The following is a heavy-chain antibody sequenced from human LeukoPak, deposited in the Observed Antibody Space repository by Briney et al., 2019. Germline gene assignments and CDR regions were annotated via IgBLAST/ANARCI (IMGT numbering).Heavy chain of an antibody. Sequence: GGSLRLSCAASGFTFSSYAMSWVRQAPGKGLEWVSAISGSGGSTYYADSVKGRFTISRDNSKNTLYLQMNSLRAEDTAVYYCAKGGKYYDFWSAKAGAFDIWGQGTMVTVSS. CDR2: ISGSGGST. CDR3: AKGGKYYDFWSAKAGAFDI. J-gene: IGHJ3*02. V-gene: IGHV3-23*01. CDR1: GFTFSSYA. D-gene: IGHD3-3*01.